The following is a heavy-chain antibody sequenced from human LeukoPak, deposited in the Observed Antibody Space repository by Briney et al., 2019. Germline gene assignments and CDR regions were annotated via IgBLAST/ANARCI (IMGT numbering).Heavy chain of an antibody. Sequence: KPSETLSLTCAVYGGSFSGYYWSWIRQPPGKGLEWIGEINRSGNTNYNSSLKSRVTISVDTSKNQFSLRLSSVTAPYTPVYYCARGQVKEQLLPRTGSSYSYYYMDVGGGGTRVTVSS. D-gene: IGHD6-13*01. V-gene: IGHV4-34*01. CDR3: ARGQVKEQLLPRTGSSYSYYYMDV. CDR1: GGSFSGYY. J-gene: IGHJ6*03. CDR2: INRSGNT.